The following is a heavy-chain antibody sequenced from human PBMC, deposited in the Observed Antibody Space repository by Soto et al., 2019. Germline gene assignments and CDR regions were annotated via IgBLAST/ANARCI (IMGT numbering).Heavy chain of an antibody. CDR1: GGSFSGYY. V-gene: IGHV4-34*01. D-gene: IGHD3-22*01. CDR2: INHSGST. Sequence: SETLSLTCAVYGGSFSGYYWSWIRQPPGKGLEWIGEINHSGSTNYNPSLKSRVTISVDTSKNQFSLKLSSVTAADTAVYYCARTYYYDSSGYYYAHYYYYYGMDVWGQGTTVTVSS. J-gene: IGHJ6*02. CDR3: ARTYYYDSSGYYYAHYYYYYGMDV.